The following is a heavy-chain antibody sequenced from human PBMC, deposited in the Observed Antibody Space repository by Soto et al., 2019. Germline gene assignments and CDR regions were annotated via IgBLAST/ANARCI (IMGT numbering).Heavy chain of an antibody. V-gene: IGHV5-51*01. CDR1: GYTFTSYD. J-gene: IGHJ6*02. CDR3: ARATQRGYCSGGSCHYGMDV. Sequence: KVSCKASGYTFTSYDINWVRQMPGKGLEWMGIIYPGDSDTRYSPSFQGQVTISADKSISTAYLQWSSLKASDTAMYYCARATQRGYCSGGSCHYGMDVWGQGTTVNVSS. CDR2: IYPGDSDT. D-gene: IGHD2-15*01.